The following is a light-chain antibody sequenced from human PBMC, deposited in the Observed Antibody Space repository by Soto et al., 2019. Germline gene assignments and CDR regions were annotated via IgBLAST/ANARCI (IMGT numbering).Light chain of an antibody. V-gene: IGKV1-39*01. Sequence: DIPTAHSPSSPSSSVGDRITIPFRASQSISNFLNWYQQKPGKAPKLLIFAASSLQSGVPSRFSGSGSGTDFTLTISTLQPDDFATYYCQQSYNTVITFGQGTRLEI. CDR3: QQSYNTVIT. CDR1: QSISNF. CDR2: AAS. J-gene: IGKJ5*01.